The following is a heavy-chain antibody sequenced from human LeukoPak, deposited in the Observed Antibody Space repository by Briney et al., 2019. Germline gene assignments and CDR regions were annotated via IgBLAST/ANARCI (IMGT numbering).Heavy chain of an antibody. CDR2: IYSSGST. CDR1: GGSISSYK. V-gene: IGHV4-4*07. Sequence: SETLSLTCTVSGGSISSYKWSWIRQPAGKGLEWIGRIYSSGSTNYNPSLKSRVAMPVDTSKNQFSPQLSSVTAADTAVYYCTRGIVGATAPDYWGQGTLVIVSS. CDR3: TRGIVGATAPDY. J-gene: IGHJ4*02. D-gene: IGHD1-26*01.